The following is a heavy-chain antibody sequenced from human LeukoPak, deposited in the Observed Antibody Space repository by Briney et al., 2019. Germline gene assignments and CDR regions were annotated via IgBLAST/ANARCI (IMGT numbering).Heavy chain of an antibody. D-gene: IGHD2/OR15-2a*01. CDR3: ATAEWGYFYFDY. CDR1: GGSVTGGGYY. CDR2: ASYSGGN. J-gene: IGHJ4*02. Sequence: ETPSLTCSVSGGSVTGGGYYWSWIRQHPGKGLEWIGFASYSGGNTYYAYSVSRITISVDRSQDQFSLRMRDVTAADTAVYFCATAEWGYFYFDYWGQGALVTVSS. V-gene: IGHV4-31*03.